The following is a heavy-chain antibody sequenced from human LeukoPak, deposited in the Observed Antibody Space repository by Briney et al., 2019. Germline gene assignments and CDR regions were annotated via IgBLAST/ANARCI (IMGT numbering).Heavy chain of an antibody. CDR2: INHSGCT. Sequence: SETLSLTCAVYGGSFSGYYWSWIRQPPGKGLEWIGEINHSGCTNYNPSLKSRVTISVDTSKNQFSLKLSSVTAADTAVYYCARATATFDYWGQGTLVTVSS. J-gene: IGHJ4*02. V-gene: IGHV4-34*01. CDR3: ARATATFDY. CDR1: GGSFSGYY. D-gene: IGHD5-18*01.